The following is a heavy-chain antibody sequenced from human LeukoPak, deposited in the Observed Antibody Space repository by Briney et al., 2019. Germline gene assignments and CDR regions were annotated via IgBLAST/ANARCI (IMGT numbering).Heavy chain of an antibody. D-gene: IGHD3-9*01. CDR3: ARRAILTGHTDVFDI. V-gene: IGHV3-48*03. CDR2: SSSNGNSK. J-gene: IGHJ3*02. Sequence: PGGSLRLSCAASGFTFRSYEVNWVRQAPGKGLEWVSYSSSNGNSKYYADSVKGRFTISRDNAKNSLYLQMNSLRAEDTAVYYCARRAILTGHTDVFDIWGQGTEVTVSS. CDR1: GFTFRSYE.